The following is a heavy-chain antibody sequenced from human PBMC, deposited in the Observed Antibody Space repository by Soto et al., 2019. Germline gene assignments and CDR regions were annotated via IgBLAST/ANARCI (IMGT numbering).Heavy chain of an antibody. J-gene: IGHJ5*02. V-gene: IGHV3-23*01. CDR2: ISGSGDST. D-gene: IGHD2-15*01. CDR3: AKDPYVGWYCSGGTCPIAS. Sequence: EVRLLESGGGLVEPGGSLRLSCTGSGFNFETYGMTWVRQAPGKGLEWVSGISGSGDSTYFADSVKGRFTISRDNAKKTVFLALRRPGAEDTATYYCAKDPYVGWYCSGGTCPIASWGQGTLVIVSS. CDR1: GFNFETYG.